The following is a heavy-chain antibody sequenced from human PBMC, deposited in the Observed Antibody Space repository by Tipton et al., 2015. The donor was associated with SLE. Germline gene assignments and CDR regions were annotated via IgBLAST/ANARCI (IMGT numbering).Heavy chain of an antibody. V-gene: IGHV1-2*06. Sequence: QLVQSGAEVKKPGASVKVSCKASGYTFTGYHMHWVRQPPGQGLERMGRINPNTGGTDYAQKFQGRVTMTRDTTISTAYMELRRLTSADTTVYYCARIQEMYDYDSSGVCAFDCWGPGPLVSVSS. CDR2: INPNTGGT. J-gene: IGHJ4*02. D-gene: IGHD3-22*01. CDR1: GYTFTGYH. CDR3: ARIQEMYDYDSSGVCAFDC.